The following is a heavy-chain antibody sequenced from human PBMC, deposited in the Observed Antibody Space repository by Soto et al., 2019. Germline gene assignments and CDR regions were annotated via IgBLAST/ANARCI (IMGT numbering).Heavy chain of an antibody. V-gene: IGHV3-23*01. CDR2: ISGSGGST. CDR3: AKGDIVGATSYYYYGMDV. D-gene: IGHD1-26*01. Sequence: GGSLRLSCAASGFTFSSYAMSWVRQAPGKGLEWVSAISGSGGSTYYADSVKGRFTISRDNSKNTLYLQMNSLRAEDTAVYYCAKGDIVGATSYYYYGMDVWGQGTTVTVSS. J-gene: IGHJ6*02. CDR1: GFTFSSYA.